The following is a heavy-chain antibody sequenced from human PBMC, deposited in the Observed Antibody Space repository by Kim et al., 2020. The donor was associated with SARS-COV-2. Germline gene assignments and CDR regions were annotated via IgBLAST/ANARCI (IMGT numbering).Heavy chain of an antibody. CDR1: GGSISSSSYY. J-gene: IGHJ5*02. CDR3: ARQDDSWYLGWFDP. D-gene: IGHD6-13*01. Sequence: SETLSLTCTVSGGSISSSSYYWGWIRQPPGKGLEWIGSIYYSGSTYYNPSLKSRVTISVDTSKNQFSLKLSSVTAADTAVYYCARQDDSWYLGWFDPWGQGTLVTVSS. V-gene: IGHV4-39*01. CDR2: IYYSGST.